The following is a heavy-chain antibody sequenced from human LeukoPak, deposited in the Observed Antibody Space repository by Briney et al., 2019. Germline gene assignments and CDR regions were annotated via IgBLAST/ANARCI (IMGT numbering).Heavy chain of an antibody. CDR3: ASFYNTNDALDI. CDR2: INPTGGST. CDR1: GYRFTSQY. J-gene: IGHJ3*02. V-gene: IGHV1-46*01. D-gene: IGHD1-1*01. Sequence: ASVKVSCKASGYRFTSQYVHWVRQAPGQGLEWMGIINPTGGSTRNAQKFQGRFSMTGDMSTSTVYMELSRLRSEDTAVYYCASFYNTNDALDIWGQGTMVTVSS.